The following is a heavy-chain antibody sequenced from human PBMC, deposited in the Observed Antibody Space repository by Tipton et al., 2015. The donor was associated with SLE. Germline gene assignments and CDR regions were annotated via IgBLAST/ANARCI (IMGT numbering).Heavy chain of an antibody. Sequence: TLSLTCDVSGVSFSSPYWSWILQPPGKGLEWIGGIYTSGATDDNPSLKSRVTISQDTSKNQFSLSLNSVTAADTAVYYCARTNGGGETFFDYWGQGGLVTVSS. V-gene: IGHV4-59*10. D-gene: IGHD3-16*01. CDR2: IYTSGAT. CDR1: GVSFSSPY. CDR3: ARTNGGGETFFDY. J-gene: IGHJ4*02.